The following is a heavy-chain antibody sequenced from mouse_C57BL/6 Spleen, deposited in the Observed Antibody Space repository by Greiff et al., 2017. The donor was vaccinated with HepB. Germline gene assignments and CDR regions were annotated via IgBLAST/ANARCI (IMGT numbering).Heavy chain of an antibody. CDR3: AREGLGRYFDV. CDR1: GYAFSSSW. Sequence: QVQLQQSGPELVKPGASVKISCKASGYAFSSSWMNWVKQRPGKGLEWIGRIYPGDGDTNYNGKFKGKATLTADKSSSTAYLQLSSLTSEDSAVYFCAREGLGRYFDVWGTGTTVTVSS. D-gene: IGHD4-1*01. V-gene: IGHV1-82*01. J-gene: IGHJ1*03. CDR2: IYPGDGDT.